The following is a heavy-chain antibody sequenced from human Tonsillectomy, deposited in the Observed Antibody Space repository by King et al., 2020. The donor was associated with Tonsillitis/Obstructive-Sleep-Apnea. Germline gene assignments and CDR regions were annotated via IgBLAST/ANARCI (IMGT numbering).Heavy chain of an antibody. CDR3: ASDSNPLIAAAFYDAFDI. D-gene: IGHD6-13*01. J-gene: IGHJ3*02. Sequence: VQLVESGGALVQPGGSLRLSCAASGFTFSSYWMTWVRQAPGKGLEWVANIRQDGSEKNYVDSVKGRFTFSRDNAKNSLYMQMNSLRAEDTAVYYCASDSNPLIAAAFYDAFDIWGQGTMVTVSS. V-gene: IGHV3-7*03. CDR1: GFTFSSYW. CDR2: IRQDGSEK.